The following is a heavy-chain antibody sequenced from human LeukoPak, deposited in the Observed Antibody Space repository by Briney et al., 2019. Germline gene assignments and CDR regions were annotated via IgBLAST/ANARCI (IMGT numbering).Heavy chain of an antibody. CDR3: ARDQSEDGAFDI. V-gene: IGHV4-59*12. Sequence: SETLSLTCTVSGGSISSYYWSWIRQPPGKGLEWIGYIYYSGSTNYNPSLKSRVTISVDTSKNQFSLKLSSVTAADTAVYYCARDQSEDGAFDIWGQGTMVTVSS. CDR2: IYYSGST. J-gene: IGHJ3*02. CDR1: GGSISSYY.